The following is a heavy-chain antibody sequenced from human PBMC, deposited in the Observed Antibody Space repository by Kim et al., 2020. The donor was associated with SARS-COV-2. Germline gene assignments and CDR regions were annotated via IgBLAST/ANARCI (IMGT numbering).Heavy chain of an antibody. J-gene: IGHJ4*02. CDR2: TYYRSKWYN. CDR3: AREATGGRDYFDY. Sequence: SQTLSLTCAISGDSVSSNSAAWNWFRQSPSSGLEWLGRTYYRSKWYNDYATFVRSRITITSDTSKNQFSLQLSSVTPEDTAVYYCAREATGGRDYFDYWGQGTLVTVSS. D-gene: IGHD1-26*01. V-gene: IGHV6-1*01. CDR1: GDSVSSNSAA.